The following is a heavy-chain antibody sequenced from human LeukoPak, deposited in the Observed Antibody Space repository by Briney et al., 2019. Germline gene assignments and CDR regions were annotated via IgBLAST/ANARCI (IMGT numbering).Heavy chain of an antibody. CDR2: ISDSGGST. V-gene: IGHV3-23*01. CDR1: GFTFSIYG. J-gene: IGHJ4*02. Sequence: GGTLRLSCAASGFTFSIYGMNWVRQAPGKGLEWVSAISDSGGSTYYADSVKGRFSISRDNSKNTLYLQMNSLRAEDTAVYYCAKVTYGSGTYGAFDYWGQGTLVTVSS. CDR3: AKVTYGSGTYGAFDY. D-gene: IGHD3-10*01.